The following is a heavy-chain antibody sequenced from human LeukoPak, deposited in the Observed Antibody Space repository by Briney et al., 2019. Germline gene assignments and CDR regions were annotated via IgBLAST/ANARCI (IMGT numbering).Heavy chain of an antibody. CDR3: AKEGPLLRFLEW. CDR2: IRYDGSNK. D-gene: IGHD3-3*01. CDR1: GFTFSTYW. Sequence: PGGSLRLSCVVSGFTFSTYWMHWVRQAPGKGLEWVAFIRYDGSNKYYADSVKGRFTISRDNSKNTLYLQMNSLRAEDTAVYYCAKEGPLLRFLEWWGQGTLVTVSS. J-gene: IGHJ4*02. V-gene: IGHV3-30*02.